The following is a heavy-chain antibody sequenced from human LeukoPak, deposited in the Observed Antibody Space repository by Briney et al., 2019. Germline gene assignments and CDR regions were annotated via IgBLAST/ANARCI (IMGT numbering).Heavy chain of an antibody. V-gene: IGHV4-59*08. CDR2: IYETGHT. CDR1: GGSINNYY. D-gene: IGHD5-12*01. Sequence: PSETLSLTCTVSGGSINNYYWSCIRQPPGKGLEWIAYIYETGHTGYNPALKTRVTISLDTSKNQFSLKLNSVTAADTAVYYCARHFLRGGFDSWGQGTLVTVSS. J-gene: IGHJ4*02. CDR3: ARHFLRGGFDS.